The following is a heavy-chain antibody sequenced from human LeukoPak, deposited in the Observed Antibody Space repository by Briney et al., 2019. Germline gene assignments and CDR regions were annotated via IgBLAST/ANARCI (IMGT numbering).Heavy chain of an antibody. J-gene: IGHJ4*02. D-gene: IGHD2-2*01. CDR3: ARDVTALDY. CDR2: INQGGSEK. CDR1: GFTDSSYW. Sequence: GGSLRLSCAASGFTDSSYWMSLVRQAPEKGLEWVANINQGGSEKYYVDSVRGRFTISRDNAKNSLYLQMNSLRADDTAVYYCARDVTALDYWGQGTLVTVSS. V-gene: IGHV3-7*01.